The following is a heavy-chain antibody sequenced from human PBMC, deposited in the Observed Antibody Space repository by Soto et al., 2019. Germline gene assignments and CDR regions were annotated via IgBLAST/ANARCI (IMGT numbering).Heavy chain of an antibody. CDR1: GFSFSNHW. D-gene: IGHD6-6*01. V-gene: IGHV3-74*01. Sequence: EVQLVESGGGLAQPGGSLRLSCAASGFSFSNHWIHWVRQAPGQGLESITRISPDGSITDYAGSVRGRFNISRDNAKDTLYLQMSSLRVEDTAVYYCARPRSKSSSGFDIWGQGTTVTVSS. J-gene: IGHJ3*02. CDR3: ARPRSKSSSGFDI. CDR2: ISPDGSIT.